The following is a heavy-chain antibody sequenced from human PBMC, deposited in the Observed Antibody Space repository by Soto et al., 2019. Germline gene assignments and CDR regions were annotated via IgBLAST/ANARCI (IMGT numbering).Heavy chain of an antibody. CDR2: ISGSGGST. Sequence: GGSLRLSCAASGFTFSSYAMSWVRQAPGKGLEWVSAISGSGGSTYYADSVKGRFTISRDNSKNTLYLQMNSLRAEDTAVYYCAKDKKEAGTGEYYFDYWGQGTLVTVSS. D-gene: IGHD6-13*01. V-gene: IGHV3-23*01. J-gene: IGHJ4*02. CDR1: GFTFSSYA. CDR3: AKDKKEAGTGEYYFDY.